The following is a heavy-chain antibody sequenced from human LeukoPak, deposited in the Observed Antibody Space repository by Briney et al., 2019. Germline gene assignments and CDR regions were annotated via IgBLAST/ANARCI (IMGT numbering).Heavy chain of an antibody. CDR2: IYPSDSDT. D-gene: IGHD5-12*01. V-gene: IGHV5-51*01. Sequence: GESLKISCQASGYTFTTSWIGWVRQLPETGLEWMAIIYPSDSDTRYNPSFQGQVTISADKSINTAYLSWSSLKASDSAIYYCAKPGYSASFELWGQGTTVTVSS. CDR3: AKPGYSASFEL. CDR1: GYTFTTSW. J-gene: IGHJ3*01.